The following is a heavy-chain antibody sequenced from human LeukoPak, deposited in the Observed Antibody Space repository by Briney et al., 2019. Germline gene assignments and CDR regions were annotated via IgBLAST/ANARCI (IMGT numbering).Heavy chain of an antibody. D-gene: IGHD6-19*01. V-gene: IGHV1-2*06. Sequence: ASVKVSCKASGYTFTGDYMHWVRQAPGQGLEWMGRINPNSGGTNYAQTFQGRVTMTRDTSISTAYMELSRLRSDDTAVYYCARVSGGWLSQQIDYWGQGTLVTVSS. J-gene: IGHJ4*02. CDR1: GYTFTGDY. CDR3: ARVSGGWLSQQIDY. CDR2: INPNSGGT.